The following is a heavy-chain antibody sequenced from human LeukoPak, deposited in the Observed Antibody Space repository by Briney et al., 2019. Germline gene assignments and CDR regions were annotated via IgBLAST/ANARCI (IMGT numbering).Heavy chain of an antibody. CDR3: ASPTVTSGDDDY. CDR1: GVTFSTYW. J-gene: IGHJ4*02. Sequence: PGGSLRLSCAASGVTFSTYWMSWVRQAPGKGLEWVANIKQDGSEKSYVDSVKGRFTISRDNAKNSLYLQMNSLRAEDTAVYYCASPTVTSGDDDYWGQGTLVTVSS. CDR2: IKQDGSEK. V-gene: IGHV3-7*01. D-gene: IGHD4-17*01.